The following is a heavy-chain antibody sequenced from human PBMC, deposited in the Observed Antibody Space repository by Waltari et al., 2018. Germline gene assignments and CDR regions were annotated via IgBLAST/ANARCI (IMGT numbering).Heavy chain of an antibody. CDR3: ARMTGSGLFDY. Sequence: QVQLQGSGPGLVQPSQPLFPPCPVSVVSLRGGSFYWTWVRQTAGKGLEWIGHIYTNGRTDYNPSLRSRVTISVDTSKSEFSLKLSSVTAADTALYFCARMTGSGLFDYWGQETLVTVSS. J-gene: IGHJ4*02. D-gene: IGHD3-9*01. CDR2: IYTNGRT. V-gene: IGHV4-61*02. CDR1: VVSLRGGSFY.